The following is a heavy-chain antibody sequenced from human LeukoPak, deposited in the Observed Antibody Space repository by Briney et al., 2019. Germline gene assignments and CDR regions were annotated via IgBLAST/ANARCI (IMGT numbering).Heavy chain of an antibody. CDR2: MNPNSGNT. CDR1: GYTFTSYD. J-gene: IGHJ5*02. D-gene: IGHD2-15*01. V-gene: IGHV1-8*01. CDR3: ARKRVVAATPMSWLDP. Sequence: ASVKVSCKASGYTFTSYDINWVRQATGQGLEWMGWMNPNSGNTGYAQKFQGRVTMTRNTSISTAYMELSSLRSEDTAVYYCARKRVVAATPMSWLDPWGQGTLVTVSS.